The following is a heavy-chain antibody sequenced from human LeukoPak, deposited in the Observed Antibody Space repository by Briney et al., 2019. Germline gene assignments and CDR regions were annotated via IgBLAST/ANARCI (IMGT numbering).Heavy chain of an antibody. CDR2: IYYSGST. CDR1: GGSISSYY. Sequence: SSETLSLTCTVSGGSISSYYWSWIRQPPGEGLEWIGYIYYSGSTNYNPSLKSRVTISVDTSKNQFSLKLSSVTAADTAVYYCARVEEGVDYWGQGTLVTVSS. D-gene: IGHD3-16*01. V-gene: IGHV4-59*01. J-gene: IGHJ4*02. CDR3: ARVEEGVDY.